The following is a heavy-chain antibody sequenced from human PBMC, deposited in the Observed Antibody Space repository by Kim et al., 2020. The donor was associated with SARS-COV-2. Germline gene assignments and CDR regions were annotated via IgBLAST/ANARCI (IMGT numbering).Heavy chain of an antibody. CDR1: GGSISSSNW. CDR2: IYHSGST. Sequence: SETLSLTCAVSGGSISSSNWWSWVRQPPGKGLEWIGEIYHSGSTTYNPSLKSRVTISVDKSKNQFSLKLSSVTAADTAVYYCARALGYSSSWYRYYYYYMDVWGKGTTVTVS. V-gene: IGHV4-4*02. J-gene: IGHJ6*03. CDR3: ARALGYSSSWYRYYYYYMDV. D-gene: IGHD6-13*01.